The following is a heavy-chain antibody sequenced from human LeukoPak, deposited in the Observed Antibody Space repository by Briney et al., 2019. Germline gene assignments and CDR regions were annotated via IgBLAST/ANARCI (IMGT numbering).Heavy chain of an antibody. V-gene: IGHV3-74*01. J-gene: IGHJ4*02. D-gene: IGHD3-3*01. CDR2: ISGDGSST. CDR1: GFTFSTYW. CDR3: LYGSGRYFDN. Sequence: PGGSLRLSCAASGFTFSTYWMHWVRQAPGEGLVWVSQISGDGSSTNYADSVKGRFTISRDNAKNTLDLQMNSLRSEDTAVYYCLYGSGRYFDNWGQGTLVTVSS.